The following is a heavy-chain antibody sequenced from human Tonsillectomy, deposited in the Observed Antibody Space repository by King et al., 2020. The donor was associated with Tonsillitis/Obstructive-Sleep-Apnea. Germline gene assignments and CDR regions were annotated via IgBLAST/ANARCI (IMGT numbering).Heavy chain of an antibody. J-gene: IGHJ3*02. CDR1: GFSLSTSGVG. CDR3: AHRSLFGDYDAFDI. V-gene: IGHV2-5*02. D-gene: IGHD3-10*02. CDR2: ISWDDDK. Sequence: TLKESGPTLVKPTQTLTLTCTFSGFSLSTSGVGVGWIRQPPGKALEWLALISWDDDKRYRPSLKSRLTITRDTSKHQVVLTMTNMDAVDTATYYCAHRSLFGDYDAFDIWGQGTMLTVSS.